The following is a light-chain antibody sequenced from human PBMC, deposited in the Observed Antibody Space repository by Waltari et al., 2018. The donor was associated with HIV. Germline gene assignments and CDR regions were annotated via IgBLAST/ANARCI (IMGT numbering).Light chain of an antibody. Sequence: DIHLTQSPASVSASAGDIVTATCVTNQNINNYINWYQPKPGKAPKLLIYAASSLQSGVPSRFGGSGSGTDFTLTISSLQPEDFTTYYCQHSRAFGQGTKVEIK. CDR2: AAS. J-gene: IGKJ1*01. CDR1: QNINNY. V-gene: IGKV1-39*01. CDR3: QHSRA.